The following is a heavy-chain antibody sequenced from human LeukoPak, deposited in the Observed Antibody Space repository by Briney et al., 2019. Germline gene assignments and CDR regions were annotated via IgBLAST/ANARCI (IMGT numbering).Heavy chain of an antibody. Sequence: SQNLSLTGTVSGGSISSGDYYWSWIRQHPGKGLEWIGYIYYSGSTYYTPSLKSRVTISLDTSNNQFSLRLSSVTAADTAVYYCARTFYYGSGSIDAFDIWGQGTMVTVSS. CDR1: GGSISSGDYY. CDR2: IYYSGST. J-gene: IGHJ3*02. D-gene: IGHD3-10*01. V-gene: IGHV4-31*03. CDR3: ARTFYYGSGSIDAFDI.